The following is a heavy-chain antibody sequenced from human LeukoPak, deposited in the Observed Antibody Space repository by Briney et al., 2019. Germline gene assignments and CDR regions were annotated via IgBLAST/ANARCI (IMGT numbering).Heavy chain of an antibody. CDR2: IYYSGST. CDR3: AWSYYYDFIQIVY. CDR1: GDSISTSSYY. D-gene: IGHD3-22*01. J-gene: IGHJ4*02. Sequence: SETLSLTCTVSGDSISTSSYYWGWIRQPPGQGLEWLGSIYYSGSTYYNPFLNRRVISSVGASKNQFSLNLYSVTAADRSVFYCAWSYYYDFIQIVYWGQGTLVTVSS. V-gene: IGHV4-39*01.